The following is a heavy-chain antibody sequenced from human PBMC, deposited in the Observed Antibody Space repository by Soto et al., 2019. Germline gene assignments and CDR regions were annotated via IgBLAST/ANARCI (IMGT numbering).Heavy chain of an antibody. CDR3: ARGDSNGWYFDY. J-gene: IGHJ4*02. V-gene: IGHV1-46*01. CDR2: INPSGGST. CDR1: GYRFTTYQ. D-gene: IGHD6-19*01. Sequence: ASVKVSCKASGYRFTTYQMHWVRQAPGQGLEWMGTINPSGGSTSYAQRFQGRVTMTRDTSTSTVYMQLSSLRSEDTALYYCARGDSNGWYFDYWGQGTLVTVSS.